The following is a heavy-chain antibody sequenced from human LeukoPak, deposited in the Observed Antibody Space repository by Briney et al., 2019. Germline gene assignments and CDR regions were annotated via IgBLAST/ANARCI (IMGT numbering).Heavy chain of an antibody. CDR3: ARESRGTAMVTFDY. Sequence: SETLSLTCTVSGGSISSYYWSWIRQPPGKGLEWIGYIYYSGSTNYNPSLKSRVTISVDTSKNQFSLKLSSVTAADTAVYYCARESRGTAMVTFDYWGRGTLVTVSS. CDR2: IYYSGST. J-gene: IGHJ4*02. CDR1: GGSISSYY. D-gene: IGHD5-18*01. V-gene: IGHV4-59*01.